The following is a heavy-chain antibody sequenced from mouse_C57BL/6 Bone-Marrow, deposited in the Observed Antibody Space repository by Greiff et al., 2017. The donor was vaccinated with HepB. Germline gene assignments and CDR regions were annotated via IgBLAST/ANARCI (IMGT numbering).Heavy chain of an antibody. CDR2: IYPRSGNT. CDR3: ARDYGSSYPAWFAY. J-gene: IGHJ3*01. D-gene: IGHD1-1*01. CDR1: GYTFTSYG. Sequence: VMLVESGAELARPGASVKLSCKASGYTFTSYGISWVKQRTGQGLEWIGEIYPRSGNTYYNEKFKGKATLTADKSSSTAYMELRSRTSEDSAVYFCARDYGSSYPAWFAYWGQGTLVTVSA. V-gene: IGHV1-81*01.